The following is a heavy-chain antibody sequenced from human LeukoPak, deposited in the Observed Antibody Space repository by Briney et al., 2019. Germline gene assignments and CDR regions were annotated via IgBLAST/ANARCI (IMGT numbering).Heavy chain of an antibody. V-gene: IGHV3-21*01. D-gene: IGHD6-19*01. CDR3: ARVPNREQWLVNDAFDI. J-gene: IGHJ3*02. Sequence: PGGSLRLSCAASGFTFTSCAMSWVRQAPGKGLEWVSSISSSSSYIYYADSVKGRFTISRDNAKNSLYLQMNSLRAEDTAVYYCARVPNREQWLVNDAFDIWGQGTMVTVSS. CDR1: GFTFTSCA. CDR2: ISSSSSYI.